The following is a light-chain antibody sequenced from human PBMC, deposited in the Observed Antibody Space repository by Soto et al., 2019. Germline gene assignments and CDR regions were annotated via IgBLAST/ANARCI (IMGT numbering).Light chain of an antibody. Sequence: QSVLTQPASVSGSPGQSITISCTGTSSDVGGYNYVSWYQHHPGKAPKLIIYDVSNRPSGVSNRFSGSKSGNTASLTISGLQPEDEADYYCSSYTTSNTRQIVFGTGTMLTVL. V-gene: IGLV2-14*03. CDR1: SSDVGGYNY. CDR2: DVS. CDR3: SSYTTSNTRQIV. J-gene: IGLJ1*01.